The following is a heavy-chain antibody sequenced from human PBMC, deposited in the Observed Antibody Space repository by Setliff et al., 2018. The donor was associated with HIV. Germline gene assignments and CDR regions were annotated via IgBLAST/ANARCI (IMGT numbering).Heavy chain of an antibody. CDR1: GFPFSNYW. V-gene: IGHV3-7*01. J-gene: IGHJ4*02. Sequence: PGGSLRLSCAASGFPFSNYWMGWVRQAPGKGLEWVANINQDGSDKYYVDSVKGRFTISRDNAKNSLYLQMNSLRAEDTAVYYCARFRLYHYSNKVDYWGQGTLVTVSS. D-gene: IGHD4-4*01. CDR3: ARFRLYHYSNKVDY. CDR2: INQDGSDK.